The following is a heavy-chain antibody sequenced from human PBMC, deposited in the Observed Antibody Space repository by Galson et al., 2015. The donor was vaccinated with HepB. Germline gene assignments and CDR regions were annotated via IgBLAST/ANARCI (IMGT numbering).Heavy chain of an antibody. D-gene: IGHD6-19*01. Sequence: SVKVSCKASGGTFSSYAISWVRQAPGQGLEWMGGIIPIFGSANYAQKFQGRVAITADESTSTAYMELSSLRSEDTAVYYCARSAAVAGRRGDAFDIWGQGTMVTVSS. CDR3: ARSAAVAGRRGDAFDI. CDR1: GGTFSSYA. CDR2: IIPIFGSA. V-gene: IGHV1-69*13. J-gene: IGHJ3*02.